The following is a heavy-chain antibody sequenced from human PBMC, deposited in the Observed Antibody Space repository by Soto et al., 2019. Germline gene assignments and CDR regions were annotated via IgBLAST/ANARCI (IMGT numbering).Heavy chain of an antibody. V-gene: IGHV1-46*01. Sequence: QVQLVQSGAVVKKPGASVKDSCKASGYTFTSYYMHWVRQAPGQGLEWMGIINPSGGSTSYAQKFQGRAIMAGDTSTSTVYMELRCLRSEDTAVYYCARGAKVGVCGEMIRGNFNYWGQGTMVTVS. CDR3: ARGAKVGVCGEMIRGNFNY. J-gene: IGHJ4*02. D-gene: IGHD1-26*01. CDR1: GYTFTSYY. CDR2: INPSGGST.